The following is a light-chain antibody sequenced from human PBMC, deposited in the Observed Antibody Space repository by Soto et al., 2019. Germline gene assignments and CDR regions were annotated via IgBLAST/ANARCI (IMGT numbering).Light chain of an antibody. V-gene: IGLV2-14*01. CDR1: SSDVGGYNY. CDR3: SSYTSSSTLGYAV. Sequence: QSALTQPASVSGSPGQSITISCTGTSSDVGGYNYVSWYQQHPGKAPKLMIYDVSNRPSGVSNRFSGSKSGNTASLTISGLQAEDEADYYCSSYTSSSTLGYAVFGGGTKVTVL. J-gene: IGLJ2*01. CDR2: DVS.